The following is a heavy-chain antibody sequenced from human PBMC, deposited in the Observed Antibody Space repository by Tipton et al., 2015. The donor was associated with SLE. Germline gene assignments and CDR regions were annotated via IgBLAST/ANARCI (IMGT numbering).Heavy chain of an antibody. D-gene: IGHD6-19*01. CDR2: VSLNGETR. J-gene: IGHJ4*02. Sequence: SLRLSCATSGFTFDDYAMHWVRQAPGKGLEWFSGVSLNGETRVYAGSVKGRFTISRDNANSSLYLQMNSLRAEDTAFYYCVKDIGAVAVDAATFDHWGQGTLVTVSS. CDR3: VKDIGAVAVDAATFDH. V-gene: IGHV3-9*01. CDR1: GFTFDDYA.